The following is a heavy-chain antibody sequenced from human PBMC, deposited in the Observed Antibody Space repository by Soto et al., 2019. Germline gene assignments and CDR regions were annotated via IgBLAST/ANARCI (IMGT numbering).Heavy chain of an antibody. V-gene: IGHV3-23*01. D-gene: IGHD3-16*01. Sequence: PGGSLRLSCAASGFTFSSYAMSWVRQAPGKGLEWVSAISGSGGSTYYADSVKGRFTISRDNSKNTLYLQMTSLSAEDTAMYYCARDGDVNTGFGKDYWGQGTLVTSPQ. J-gene: IGHJ4*02. CDR2: ISGSGGST. CDR3: ARDGDVNTGFGKDY. CDR1: GFTFSSYA.